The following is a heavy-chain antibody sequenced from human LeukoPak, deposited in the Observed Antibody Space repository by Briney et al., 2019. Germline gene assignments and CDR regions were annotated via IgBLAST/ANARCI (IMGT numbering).Heavy chain of an antibody. Sequence: GGSLRLSCAASGFTVSSNYMSWVRQAPGKGLEWVSVIYSGGSTYYADSVKGRFTISRDNSKNTLYLQMNSLRAEDTAVYYCARANTYYYDSSGSIPFQHWGQSTLVTVSS. CDR2: IYSGGST. V-gene: IGHV3-53*01. D-gene: IGHD3-22*01. CDR3: ARANTYYYDSSGSIPFQH. CDR1: GFTVSSNY. J-gene: IGHJ1*01.